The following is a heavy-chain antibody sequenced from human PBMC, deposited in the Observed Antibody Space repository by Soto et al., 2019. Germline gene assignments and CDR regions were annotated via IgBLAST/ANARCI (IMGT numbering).Heavy chain of an antibody. V-gene: IGHV4-34*01. CDR3: GITTNYYYYYGMDV. J-gene: IGHJ6*02. D-gene: IGHD3-22*01. CDR2: INHSGST. Sequence: SETLSLTCAVYGGSFSGHYWSWFRQPPGKGLEWIGEINHSGSTNYNPSLKSRVTISVDTSKNQFSLKLSSVTAADTAVYYCGITTNYYYYYGMDVWGQGTTVT. CDR1: GGSFSGHY.